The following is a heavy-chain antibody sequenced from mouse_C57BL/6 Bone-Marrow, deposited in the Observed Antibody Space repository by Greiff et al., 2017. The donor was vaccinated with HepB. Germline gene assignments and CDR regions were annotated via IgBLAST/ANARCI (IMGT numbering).Heavy chain of an antibody. Sequence: VQLQVSGAELARPGASVKLSCKASGYTFTSYGISWVKQRPGQGLEWIGELCPRSGNTYYNEKFKGKATLTADKSSITAYMKLRSLTSEDSAVYFCAGSHYSKFDYWGQGTTLTVSS. V-gene: IGHV1-81*01. CDR1: GYTFTSYG. CDR3: AGSHYSKFDY. D-gene: IGHD2-5*01. J-gene: IGHJ2*01. CDR2: LCPRSGNT.